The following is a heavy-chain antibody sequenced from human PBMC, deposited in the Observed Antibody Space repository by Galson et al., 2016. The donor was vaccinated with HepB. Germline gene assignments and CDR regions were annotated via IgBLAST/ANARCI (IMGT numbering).Heavy chain of an antibody. CDR2: ISWNSGSI. CDR3: AKDSGAYYYDSSGYRRNAFDI. J-gene: IGHJ3*02. Sequence: SLRLSCAASGFTLDHYAMNWVRPAPGKGLEWVPGISWNSGSIGYADSVKGRFTISRDNDKDSLYLQMNSLRAGDTALYYCAKDSGAYYYDSSGYRRNAFDIWGQGTMVTVSS. CDR1: GFTLDHYA. V-gene: IGHV3-9*01. D-gene: IGHD3-22*01.